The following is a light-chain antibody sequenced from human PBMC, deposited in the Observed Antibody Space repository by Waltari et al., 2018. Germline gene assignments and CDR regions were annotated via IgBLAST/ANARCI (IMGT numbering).Light chain of an antibody. V-gene: IGKV3-11*01. CDR2: DAY. CDR1: HSISKF. J-gene: IGKJ1*01. Sequence: EVVLTQSPATLSLSPGERATLSCRASHSISKFLAWYQQRPGQAPRLLIYDAYDRPPGIPARFSGSGSGTDFTLTISSLEPEDFAVYYCQQRTDWLWTFGQGTKVEIK. CDR3: QQRTDWLWT.